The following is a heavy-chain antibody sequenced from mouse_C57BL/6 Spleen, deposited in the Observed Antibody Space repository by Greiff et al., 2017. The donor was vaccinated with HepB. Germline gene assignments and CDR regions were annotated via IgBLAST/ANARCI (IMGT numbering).Heavy chain of an antibody. J-gene: IGHJ1*03. Sequence: EVKLVESGPGMVKPSQSLSLTCTVTGYSITSGYDWHWIRHFPGNKLEWMGYISYSGSTNYNPSLKSRISITHDTSKNHFFLKLNSVTTEDTATYYCAREGDYGSSYGYFDVWGTGTTVTVSS. V-gene: IGHV3-1*01. CDR2: ISYSGST. CDR1: GYSITSGYD. CDR3: AREGDYGSSYGYFDV. D-gene: IGHD1-1*01.